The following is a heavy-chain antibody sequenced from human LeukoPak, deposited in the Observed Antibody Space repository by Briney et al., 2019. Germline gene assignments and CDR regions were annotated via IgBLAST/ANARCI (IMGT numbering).Heavy chain of an antibody. J-gene: IGHJ4*02. V-gene: IGHV1-18*01. CDR1: GYTFSKYG. CDR3: ARESGDNWNFFDY. D-gene: IGHD1-20*01. CDR2: ISGYNAYT. Sequence: ASVKVSCKASGYTFSKYGISWVRQAPGQGLEWMGWISGYNAYTHYAQKLQGRVTMTTDTSTSTDYMELRSLRSDDTAVYYCARESGDNWNFFDYWGQGTLVTVSS.